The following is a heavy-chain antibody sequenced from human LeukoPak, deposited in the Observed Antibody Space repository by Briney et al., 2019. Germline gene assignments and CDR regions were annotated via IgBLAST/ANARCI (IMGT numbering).Heavy chain of an antibody. CDR3: ARGLGVRGYGLDY. D-gene: IGHD3-10*02. V-gene: IGHV3-53*01. J-gene: IGHJ4*02. CDR2: IYSGGST. Sequence: GGSLRLSCAASGFTVSSNYMSWVRQAPGKGLEWASVIYSGGSTYYADSVKGRFTISRDNSKNTLYLQMNSLRAEDTAVYYCARGLGVRGYGLDYWGQGTLVTVSS. CDR1: GFTVSSNY.